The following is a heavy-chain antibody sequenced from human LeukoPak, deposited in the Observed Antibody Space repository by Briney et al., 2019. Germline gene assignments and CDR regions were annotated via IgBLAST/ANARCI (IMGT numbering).Heavy chain of an antibody. J-gene: IGHJ5*02. CDR2: ISGSGGST. CDR1: GFTFSSYA. CDR3: AKNGAPHSSSCYGS. Sequence: GGSLRLSCAASGFTFSSYAMSWVRQAPGKGLEWVSAISGSGGSTHYADSVKGRFTISRDNSKNTLYLQMNSLRAEDTAVYYCAKNGAPHSSSCYGSWGQGTLVTVSS. D-gene: IGHD6-13*01. V-gene: IGHV3-23*01.